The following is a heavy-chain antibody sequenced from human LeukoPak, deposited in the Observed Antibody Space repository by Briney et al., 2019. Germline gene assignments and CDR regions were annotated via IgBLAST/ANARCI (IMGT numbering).Heavy chain of an antibody. J-gene: IGHJ6*03. CDR2: IKQDGSEK. CDR1: GFTFSSYW. Sequence: GGSLRLSCAASGFTFSSYWMSWVRQAPGKGLEWVANIKQDGSEKYYVDSVKGRFTISRDNAKNSLYLQMNSLRAEDTAVYYCARVLVETVVVPAASDDYYYYYYMDVWGKGTTVTVSS. V-gene: IGHV3-7*01. D-gene: IGHD2-2*01. CDR3: ARVLVETVVVPAASDDYYYYYYMDV.